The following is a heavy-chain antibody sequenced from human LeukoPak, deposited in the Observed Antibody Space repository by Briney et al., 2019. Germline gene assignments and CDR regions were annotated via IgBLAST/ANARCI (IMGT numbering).Heavy chain of an antibody. CDR1: GYTFTSYY. CDR2: INPSGGST. CDR3: ARALTGYSSGWYRLLDY. V-gene: IGHV1-46*01. Sequence: GASVKVSCKAPGYTFTSYYMHWVRQAPGQGLEWMGIINPSGGSTSYAQKFQGRVTMTRDTSTSTVYMELSSLRSEETAVYYCARALTGYSSGWYRLLDYWGQGTLVTVSS. D-gene: IGHD6-19*01. J-gene: IGHJ4*02.